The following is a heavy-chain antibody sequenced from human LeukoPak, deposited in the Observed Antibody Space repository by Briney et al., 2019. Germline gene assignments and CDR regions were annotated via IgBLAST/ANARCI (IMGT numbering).Heavy chain of an antibody. CDR3: ARGGIQLWLIRNWFDP. V-gene: IGHV4-34*01. J-gene: IGHJ5*02. Sequence: PSETLSLTCAVYGGSFSGYYWSWIRQPPGKGLEWIGEINHSGSTNYNPSLKSRVTISVDTSKNQFSLKLSSVTAADTAVYYCARGGIQLWLIRNWFDPWGQGTLVTVSS. CDR2: INHSGST. D-gene: IGHD5-18*01. CDR1: GGSFSGYY.